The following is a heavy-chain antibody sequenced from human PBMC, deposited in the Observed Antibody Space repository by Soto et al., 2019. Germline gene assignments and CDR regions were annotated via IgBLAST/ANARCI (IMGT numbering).Heavy chain of an antibody. J-gene: IGHJ4*02. V-gene: IGHV1-18*01. Sequence: ASVKVSCKASGYTFTSYGISWVRQAPGQGLEWMGWISAYNGNTNYAQKLQGRVTMTTDTSTSTAYMELRSLRSDDTAVYYCARDFGDFWSGYYKAPPSPSAYWGQGTLVTGSS. CDR2: ISAYNGNT. CDR3: ARDFGDFWSGYYKAPPSPSAY. CDR1: GYTFTSYG. D-gene: IGHD3-3*01.